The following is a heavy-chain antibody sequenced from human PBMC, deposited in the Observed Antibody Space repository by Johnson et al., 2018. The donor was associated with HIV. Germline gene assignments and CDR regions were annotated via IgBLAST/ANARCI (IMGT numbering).Heavy chain of an antibody. D-gene: IGHD6-13*01. V-gene: IGHV3-30-3*01. Sequence: QVQLMESGGGLIQPGGSLRLSCAASGFTVSNNYMTWVRQAPGKWLEWVAVISYDGSNKYYADSVKGRFTISRDTSKDTLYLQMTSLRREDTAVYYCARGRKDIAAVDGLDTDGFDMWGQGTMVTVSS. CDR3: ARGRKDIAAVDGLDTDGFDM. CDR1: GFTVSNNY. J-gene: IGHJ3*02. CDR2: ISYDGSNK.